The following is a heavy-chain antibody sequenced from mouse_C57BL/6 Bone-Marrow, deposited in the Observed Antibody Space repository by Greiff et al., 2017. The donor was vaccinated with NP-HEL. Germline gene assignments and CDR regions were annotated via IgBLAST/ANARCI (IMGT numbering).Heavy chain of an antibody. Sequence: VQLQQSDAELVKPGASVKISCKVSGYTFTDHTIHWMKQRPEQGLEWIGYIYPRDGSTKYNEKFKGKATLTAYKSSSTAYMQLNSLTSEDAAVYFCARVYYYGSSFAWFAYWGQGTLVTVSA. CDR3: ARVYYYGSSFAWFAY. J-gene: IGHJ3*01. CDR2: IYPRDGST. D-gene: IGHD1-1*01. CDR1: GYTFTDHT. V-gene: IGHV1-78*01.